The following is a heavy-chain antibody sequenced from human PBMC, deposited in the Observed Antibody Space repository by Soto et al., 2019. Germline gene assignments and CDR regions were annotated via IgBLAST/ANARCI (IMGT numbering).Heavy chain of an antibody. D-gene: IGHD3-10*01. CDR1: GGSISSYY. Sequence: SETLSLTCTVSGGSISSYYWSWIRQPPGKGLEWIGYIYYSGSTNYNPSLKSRVTISVDTSKNQFSLKLSSVTAADTAVYYCAREKTSQLLWFGESGYNWFDPWGQGTLVTVSS. CDR3: AREKTSQLLWFGESGYNWFDP. V-gene: IGHV4-59*01. CDR2: IYYSGST. J-gene: IGHJ5*02.